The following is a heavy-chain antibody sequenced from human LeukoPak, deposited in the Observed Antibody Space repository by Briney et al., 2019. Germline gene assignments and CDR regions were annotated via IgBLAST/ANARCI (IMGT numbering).Heavy chain of an antibody. Sequence: GESLKISCKGSGYRFTSYWISWVRQMPGKGLEWMGRIDPSDSYTNYSPSFQGHVTISADKSISTAYLQWSSLKASDTAMYYCARQGYGSGSSDDAFDIWGQGTMVTVSS. V-gene: IGHV5-10-1*01. CDR3: ARQGYGSGSSDDAFDI. CDR2: IDPSDSYT. CDR1: GYRFTSYW. D-gene: IGHD3-10*01. J-gene: IGHJ3*02.